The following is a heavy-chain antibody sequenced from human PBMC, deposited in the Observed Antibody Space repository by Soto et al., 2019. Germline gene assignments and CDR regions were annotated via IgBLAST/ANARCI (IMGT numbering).Heavy chain of an antibody. CDR2: INPNSGGT. CDR3: SRGGYGSGSFDYYGMDV. Sequence: XSVKVTCQASGWTFTGYYMHWVRQAPARGLEWMGWINPNSGGTNYSQKFQGWVTMTRDTSISTAYMELRRLRSNDTAVDYCSRGGYGSGSFDYYGMDVWGQGTTVTVSS. CDR1: GWTFTGYY. J-gene: IGHJ6*02. V-gene: IGHV1-2*04. D-gene: IGHD3-10*01.